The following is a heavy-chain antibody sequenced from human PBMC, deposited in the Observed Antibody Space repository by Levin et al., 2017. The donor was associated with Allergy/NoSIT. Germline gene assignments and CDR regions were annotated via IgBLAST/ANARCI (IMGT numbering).Heavy chain of an antibody. V-gene: IGHV4-59*08. CDR1: GGSISSYY. D-gene: IGHD4-17*01. Sequence: ESLKISCTVSGGSISSYYWSWIRQPPGKGLEWIGYIYYSGSTNYNPSLKSRVTISVDTSKNQFSLKLSSVTAADTAVYYCARQDYGDTSGHYYYYMDVWGKGTTVTVSS. CDR3: ARQDYGDTSGHYYYYMDV. J-gene: IGHJ6*03. CDR2: IYYSGST.